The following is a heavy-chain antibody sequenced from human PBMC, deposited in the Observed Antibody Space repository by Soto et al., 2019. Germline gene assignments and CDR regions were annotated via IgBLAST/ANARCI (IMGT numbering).Heavy chain of an antibody. V-gene: IGHV3-21*06. D-gene: IGHD3-16*01. CDR3: ARDGLTFGGD. CDR2: IRSSSAYI. CDR1: GFTFGSFT. J-gene: IGHJ4*02. Sequence: EVHLVEAGGGLVKPGESLTLSCAASGFTFGSFTLNWVRQAPGQGLEWVSSIRSSSAYIYYAESVKGRFTISRDNARSTRYPEMNRLRRDDTAVYFCARDGLTFGGDWGQGPLVAVPS.